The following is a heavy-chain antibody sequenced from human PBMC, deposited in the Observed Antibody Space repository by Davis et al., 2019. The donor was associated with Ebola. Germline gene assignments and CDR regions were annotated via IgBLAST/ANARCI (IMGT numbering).Heavy chain of an antibody. CDR2: ISGSGGST. D-gene: IGHD3-16*02. J-gene: IGHJ4*02. CDR1: GFTFSSYA. CDR3: AKLNDYVWGSYRYTHFDY. V-gene: IGHV3-23*01. Sequence: PGGSLRLSCAASGFTFSSYAMSWVRQAPGKGLEWVSAISGSGGSTYYADSVKGRFTISRDNSKNTLYLQMNSLRAEDTAVYYCAKLNDYVWGSYRYTHFDYWGQGTLVTVSS.